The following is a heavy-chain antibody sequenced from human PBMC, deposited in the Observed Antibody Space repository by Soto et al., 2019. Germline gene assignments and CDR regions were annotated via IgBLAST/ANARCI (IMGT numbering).Heavy chain of an antibody. V-gene: IGHV3-33*01. Sequence: QVLLVESGGGVVQPGRSLRLSFAASGFTFRSYGMHWVRQAPGKGLEWMALIWYDGSNKYYADSVKGRFTISRDNSKNTLYLQMNSLRAEDTAVYYCARDDYYDCSGYRYWYFDLWGRGTLVTVSS. D-gene: IGHD3-22*01. J-gene: IGHJ2*01. CDR3: ARDDYYDCSGYRYWYFDL. CDR2: IWYDGSNK. CDR1: GFTFRSYG.